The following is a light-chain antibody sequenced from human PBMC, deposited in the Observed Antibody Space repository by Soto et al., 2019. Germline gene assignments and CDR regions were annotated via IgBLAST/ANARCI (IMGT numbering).Light chain of an antibody. Sequence: QPVLTQSPSASASLGASVKLTCTLSSGHSNYAIAWHQQQSEKGPRYLMNLNSDGSHSKGDGIPDRFSGSSSGAERYLTISRLQSEDEADYYCQTWGSGIVVFGGATQLTVL. CDR1: SGHSNYA. J-gene: IGLJ2*01. CDR3: QTWGSGIVV. CDR2: LNSDGSH. V-gene: IGLV4-69*01.